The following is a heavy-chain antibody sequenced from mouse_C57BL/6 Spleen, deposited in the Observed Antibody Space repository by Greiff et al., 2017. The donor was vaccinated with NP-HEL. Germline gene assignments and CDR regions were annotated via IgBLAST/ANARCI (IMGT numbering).Heavy chain of an antibody. CDR1: GYSFTGYY. CDR2: INPSTGGT. CDR3: ARSLITTVVDWYFDV. V-gene: IGHV1-42*01. D-gene: IGHD1-1*01. Sequence: EVKLVESGPELVKPGASVKISCKASGYSFTGYYMNWVKQSPEKSLEWIGEINPSTGGTTYNQKFKAKATLTVDKSSSTAYMQLKSLTSEDSAVYYCARSLITTVVDWYFDVWGTGTTVTVSS. J-gene: IGHJ1*03.